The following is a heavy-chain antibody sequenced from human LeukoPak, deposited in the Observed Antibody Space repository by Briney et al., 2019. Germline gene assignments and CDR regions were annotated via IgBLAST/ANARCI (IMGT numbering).Heavy chain of an antibody. D-gene: IGHD4-23*01. J-gene: IGHJ4*02. CDR1: GGTFSSYA. CDR3: SRARQRGGLAEFDFAY. CDR2: IIPIFGTA. V-gene: IGHV1-69*13. Sequence: SVKVSCRASGGTFSSYAITWVRQAPGQGLEWMGGIIPIFGTANYAQKFQGRVTITADESTSSAYMELSSLRSEDTDVYYCSRARQRGGLAEFDFAYWGQGTLVTVSS.